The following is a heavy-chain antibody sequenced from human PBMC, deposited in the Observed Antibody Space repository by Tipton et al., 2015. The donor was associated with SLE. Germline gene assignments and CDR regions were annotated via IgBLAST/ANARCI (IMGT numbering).Heavy chain of an antibody. D-gene: IGHD3-22*01. J-gene: IGHJ4*02. CDR2: ISASGST. CDR1: GGSVSSSSKY. CDR3: TRDPYYYDSSGSPYSY. Sequence: LRLSCTVSGGSVSSSSKYWAWVRQPPGKGLEWIGDISASGSTFYNPSLKSRVTISVDTSKNQFSLKLNSVTAADTAVYYCTRDPYYYDSSGSPYSYWGQGTLVTVSS. V-gene: IGHV4-39*07.